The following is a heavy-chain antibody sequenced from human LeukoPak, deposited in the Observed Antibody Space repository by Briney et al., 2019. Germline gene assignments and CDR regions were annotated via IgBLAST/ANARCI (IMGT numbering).Heavy chain of an antibody. CDR3: ARESAITIFGVVTRDAFDI. V-gene: IGHV3-48*03. D-gene: IGHD3-3*01. Sequence: GGSLRLSCAASGFTFSSYEMNWVRQAPGKGLEWVSYISRSGSTIYYADSVKGRFTISRDNAKNSLYLQMNSLRAEDTAVYYCARESAITIFGVVTRDAFDIWGQGTMVTVSS. CDR2: ISRSGSTI. J-gene: IGHJ3*02. CDR1: GFTFSSYE.